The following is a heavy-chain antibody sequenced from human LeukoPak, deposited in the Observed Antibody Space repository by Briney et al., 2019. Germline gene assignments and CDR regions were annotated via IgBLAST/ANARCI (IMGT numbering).Heavy chain of an antibody. D-gene: IGHD6-19*01. CDR2: IYYSGST. CDR3: AREYSSGWHDAFDI. V-gene: IGHV4-59*01. Sequence: TETLSLTCTVSGGSISSYYWSWIRQPPGKGLEWIGYIYYSGSTNYNPSLKSRVTISVDTSKNQFSLKLSSVTAADTAVYYCAREYSSGWHDAFDIWGQGTMVTVSS. J-gene: IGHJ3*02. CDR1: GGSISSYY.